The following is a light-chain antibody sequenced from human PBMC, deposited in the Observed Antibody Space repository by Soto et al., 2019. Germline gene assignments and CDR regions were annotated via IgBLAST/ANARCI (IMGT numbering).Light chain of an antibody. CDR3: QQYDSYWGT. CDR2: DVS. J-gene: IGKJ1*01. V-gene: IGKV1-5*01. CDR1: QTISGW. Sequence: DIQVTQSPSTLSASVGDRVTITCRASQTISGWLAWYQQKAGKAPKLLIYDVSSLKRGVPARFSGSGSGTEFTLTIASLQPDDFATYYCQQYDSYWGTFGQGTKVDIK.